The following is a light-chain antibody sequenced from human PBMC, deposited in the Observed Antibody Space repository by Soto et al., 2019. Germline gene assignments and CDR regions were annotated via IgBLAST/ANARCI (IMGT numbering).Light chain of an antibody. Sequence: DIQMTQSPTSLSASVGDRVTITCRASQGIRNFVAWYQQKPGKAPKLLIYAASTLQAGVPFRFSGSGSGTAITLTINSLQPEDVATYSCQNYISVPVFGPGTKVEIK. CDR2: AAS. J-gene: IGKJ3*01. V-gene: IGKV1-27*01. CDR3: QNYISVPV. CDR1: QGIRNF.